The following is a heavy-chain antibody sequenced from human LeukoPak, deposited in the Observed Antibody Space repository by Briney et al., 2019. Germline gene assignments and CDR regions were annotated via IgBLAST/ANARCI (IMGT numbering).Heavy chain of an antibody. Sequence: NPSETLSLTCTVSGGSITSSSYYWGWIRQPPGKGPEWIGSIYYTGSTNYNPSLRSRVTISVDTSKNQFSLKLTSVTAADTAVYYCARDGYDYGDYFDYWGQGTLVTVSS. CDR3: ARDGYDYGDYFDY. J-gene: IGHJ4*02. CDR2: IYYTGST. D-gene: IGHD4-17*01. V-gene: IGHV4-39*07. CDR1: GGSITSSSYY.